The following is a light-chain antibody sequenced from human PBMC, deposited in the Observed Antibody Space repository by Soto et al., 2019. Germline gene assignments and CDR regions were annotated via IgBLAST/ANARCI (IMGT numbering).Light chain of an antibody. CDR2: EDN. J-gene: IGLJ3*02. Sequence: NFILTQPHSVSDSPGKTVTISCTRSSGSIASNYVQWYQQRPGSAPTTVIYEDNQRPSGVPDRFSGSIDSSSNSASLTISGLKTEDEADYYCQSYDSSNHWVFGGGTKLTVL. CDR1: SGSIASNY. V-gene: IGLV6-57*03. CDR3: QSYDSSNHWV.